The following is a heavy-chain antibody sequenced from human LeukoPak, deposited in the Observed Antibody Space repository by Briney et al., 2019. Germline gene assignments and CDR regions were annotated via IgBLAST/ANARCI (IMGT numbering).Heavy chain of an antibody. CDR3: ARGMAAAGKLDY. J-gene: IGHJ4*02. D-gene: IGHD6-13*01. Sequence: SETLSLTCTVSGGSITSGYYYWTWIRQPAGKGLEWIGRIFTDGSTNYNPSLMGRVTLSLDTSKNQFSLKLSSVTAADTALYYCARGMAAAGKLDYWGQGNLVTVSS. CDR2: IFTDGST. V-gene: IGHV4-61*02. CDR1: GGSITSGYYY.